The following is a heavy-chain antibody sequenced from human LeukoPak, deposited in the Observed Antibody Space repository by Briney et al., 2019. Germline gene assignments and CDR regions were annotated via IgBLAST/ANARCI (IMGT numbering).Heavy chain of an antibody. CDR2: ISVYNGNT. CDR1: GYTFSNYG. J-gene: IGHJ4*02. V-gene: IGHV1-18*01. CDR3: ARTGGSYLILDY. D-gene: IGHD1-26*01. Sequence: WASVKVSCKASGYTFSNYGTSWVRQAPGQGLEWMGWISVYNGNTNYAQKLQGRVTMTTDTSTSTAYMELRSLRSDDTAVYYCARTGGSYLILDYWGQGTLVTVSS.